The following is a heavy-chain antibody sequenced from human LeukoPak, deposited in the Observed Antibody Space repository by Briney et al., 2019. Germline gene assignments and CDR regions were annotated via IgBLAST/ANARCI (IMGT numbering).Heavy chain of an antibody. CDR2: ISSSSSYI. CDR3: ARASKAVYYDFWSGRYYFDY. J-gene: IGHJ4*02. V-gene: IGHV3-21*01. D-gene: IGHD3-3*01. Sequence: PGGSLRLSCAASGFTFSSYSMNWVRQAPGKGLEWVSSISSSSSYIYYADSVKGRFTISRDNAKNSLYLQMNSLRAEDTAVYYCARASKAVYYDFWSGRYYFDYWGQGTLVTVSS. CDR1: GFTFSSYS.